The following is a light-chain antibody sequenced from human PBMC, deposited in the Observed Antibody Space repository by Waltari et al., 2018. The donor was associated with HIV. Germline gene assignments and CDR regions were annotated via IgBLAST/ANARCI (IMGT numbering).Light chain of an antibody. CDR1: QFIGDK. CDR3: QQASSFPHT. J-gene: IGKJ4*01. V-gene: IGKV1D-12*01. CDR2: SGS. Sequence: DIQVMQSPSSMSVSIGDNVSISCQSSQFIGDKLAWYQMKPGEAPNLLIYSGSKLRSGVPSMFAASVSGPHFSLTITGLQREDFGMYFCQQASSFPHTFGGGT.